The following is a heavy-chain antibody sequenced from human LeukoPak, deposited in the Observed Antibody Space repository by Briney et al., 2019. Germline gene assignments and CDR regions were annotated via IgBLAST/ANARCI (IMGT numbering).Heavy chain of an antibody. CDR2: FSCSGGTI. V-gene: IGHV3-48*03. CDR3: ARDLSYCTITSCSYYYYGMDV. CDR1: GFTFSSYE. Sequence: GGSLRLSCSASGFTFSSYEMNWVPQPPGKGLDGVSYFSCSGGTISYADSVKGRFTISRDNAKNSLYLRMNSLRAEDTAVYYCARDLSYCTITSCSYYYYGMDVWGQGTTVTVSS. J-gene: IGHJ6*02. D-gene: IGHD2-2*01.